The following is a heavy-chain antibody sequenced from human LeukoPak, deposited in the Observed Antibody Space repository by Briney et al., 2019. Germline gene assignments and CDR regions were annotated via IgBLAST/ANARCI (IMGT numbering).Heavy chain of an antibody. CDR2: IWYDGSNK. V-gene: IGHV3-33*01. D-gene: IGHD5-12*01. Sequence: PGRSLRLSCAASGFTFSSYGMHWVRQAPGKGLEWVAVIWYDGSNKYCADSVKGRFTISRDNSKNTLYLQMNSLRAEDTAVYYCARDIVATIMGDYYYYGMDVWGQGTTVTVSS. J-gene: IGHJ6*02. CDR1: GFTFSSYG. CDR3: ARDIVATIMGDYYYYGMDV.